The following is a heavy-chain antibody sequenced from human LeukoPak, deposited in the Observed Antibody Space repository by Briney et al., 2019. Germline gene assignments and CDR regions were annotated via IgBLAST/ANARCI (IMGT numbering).Heavy chain of an antibody. D-gene: IGHD4-11*01. CDR3: ALLTRTYSLFDY. V-gene: IGHV3-33*01. Sequence: PGGSLRLSCAASGFTFSSYGMHWVRQAPGKGLEWVAVIWYDGSNKYYADSVKGRFTISRDNSKNTLYLQMNSLRAEDTAVYYCALLTRTYSLFDYWGQGTLVTVSS. J-gene: IGHJ4*02. CDR2: IWYDGSNK. CDR1: GFTFSSYG.